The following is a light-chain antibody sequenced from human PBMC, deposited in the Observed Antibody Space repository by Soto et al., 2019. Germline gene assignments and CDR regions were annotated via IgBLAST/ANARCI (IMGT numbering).Light chain of an antibody. CDR3: MQRIEFPLT. CDR1: QSLLDSDDGNTY. V-gene: IGKV2-40*01. CDR2: TVS. Sequence: DIVMTQTPLSLTVTPGEPASISCRSSQSLLDSDDGNTYLDWYLQKPGQSPQLLIYTVSYRASGVPDRFSGSGSATDFTLKISRVEAEDVGVYYCMQRIEFPLTFGGGTKVEIK. J-gene: IGKJ4*01.